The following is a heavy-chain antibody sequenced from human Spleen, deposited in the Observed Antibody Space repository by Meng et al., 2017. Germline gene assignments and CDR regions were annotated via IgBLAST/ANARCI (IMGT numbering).Heavy chain of an antibody. CDR2: INPNSGGT. CDR3: ARYNYGYLNGMDV. CDR1: GGIFSSYV. D-gene: IGHD5-18*01. Sequence: ASVKVSCKASGGIFSSYVIGWVRQAPGQGLEWMGRINPNSGGTNYAQKFQGRVTMTRDTSISTAYMELSRLRSDNTAVYYCARYNYGYLNGMDVWGQGTTVTVSS. J-gene: IGHJ6*02. V-gene: IGHV1-2*06.